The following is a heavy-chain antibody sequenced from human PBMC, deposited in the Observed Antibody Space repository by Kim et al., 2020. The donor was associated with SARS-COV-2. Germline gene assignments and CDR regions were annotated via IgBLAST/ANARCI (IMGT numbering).Heavy chain of an antibody. D-gene: IGHD3-10*01. V-gene: IGHV3-33*01. CDR1: GFTFSSYG. J-gene: IGHJ5*02. CDR2: IWYDGSNK. CDR3: ARDLGVGEESGFDP. Sequence: GGSLRLSCAASGFTFSSYGMHWVRQAPGKGLEWVAVIWYDGSNKYYADSVKGRFTISRDNSKNTLYLQMNSLRAEDTAVYYCARDLGVGEESGFDPWGQGTLVTVSS.